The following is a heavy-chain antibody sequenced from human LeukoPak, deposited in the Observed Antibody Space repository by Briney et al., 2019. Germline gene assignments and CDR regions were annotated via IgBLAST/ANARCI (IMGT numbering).Heavy chain of an antibody. CDR1: GGTFSSYA. CDR3: ARDLTLKRIAAAGTPYY. D-gene: IGHD6-13*01. CDR2: INPNSGDT. Sequence: ASVKVSCKASGGTFSSYAISWVRQAPGQGLEWMGWINPNSGDTNYAQKFQGRVTMTRDTSISTAYMELSRLRSDDTAVYYCARDLTLKRIAAAGTPYYWGQGTLVTVSS. V-gene: IGHV1-2*02. J-gene: IGHJ4*02.